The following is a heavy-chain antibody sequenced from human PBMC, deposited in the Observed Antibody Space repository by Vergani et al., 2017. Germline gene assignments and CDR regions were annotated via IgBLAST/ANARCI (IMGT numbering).Heavy chain of an antibody. V-gene: IGHV3-53*02. Sequence: EVQLVETGGGLIQPGGSLRLSCAASGFTVSSNYMSWVRQAPGKGLEWVSVIYSGGSTYYADSVKGRFTISRDNSKNTLYLQMNSLRAEDTAVYYCAKETTITMIVDWGQGTLVTVSS. D-gene: IGHD3-22*01. CDR2: IYSGGST. CDR3: AKETTITMIVD. CDR1: GFTVSSNY. J-gene: IGHJ4*02.